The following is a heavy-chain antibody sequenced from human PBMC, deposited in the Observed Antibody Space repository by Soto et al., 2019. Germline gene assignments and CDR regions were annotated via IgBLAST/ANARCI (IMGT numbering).Heavy chain of an antibody. CDR1: GFTFSNYA. Sequence: EVQLVESGGGLVQPGGSLRLSCAASGFTFSNYAMRWVRQPTGKGLEWVSGIGGAGDTYYPVSVNRRFTISREKAKSSLYRQMNSLRAGDTAVYYCAAGGVTSVAQFDYWGQGTLVTVST. CDR3: AAGGVTSVAQFDY. CDR2: IGGAGDT. D-gene: IGHD3-16*01. V-gene: IGHV3-13*01. J-gene: IGHJ4*02.